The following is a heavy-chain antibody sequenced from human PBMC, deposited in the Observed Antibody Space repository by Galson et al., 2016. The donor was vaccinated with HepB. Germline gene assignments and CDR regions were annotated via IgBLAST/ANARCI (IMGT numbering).Heavy chain of an antibody. Sequence: SCKASGYTFTNYDINWVRQATGQGLEWMRWMTPNSGGTGFAQKFQGRLTMTRDTSINTAYLELSGLTSEDTAVYYCAREVGDIVVVPATWGQGTLVTVSS. V-gene: IGHV1-8*01. CDR1: GYTFTNYD. J-gene: IGHJ5*02. CDR2: MTPNSGGT. CDR3: AREVGDIVVVPAT. D-gene: IGHD2-2*01.